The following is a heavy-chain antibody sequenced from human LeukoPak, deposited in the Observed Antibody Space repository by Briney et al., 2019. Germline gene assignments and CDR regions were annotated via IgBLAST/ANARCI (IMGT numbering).Heavy chain of an antibody. CDR2: ITAYIGNT. CDR1: GYTFTSYG. CDR3: AREAPRIVVVVAATQYYGMDV. D-gene: IGHD2-15*01. J-gene: IGHJ6*02. Sequence: ASVKVSCKASGYTFTSYGISWVRQAPGQGLEWMGGITAYIGNTNYAQKLQGRVTMTTDTSTSTAYMELRSLRSDDTAAYYCAREAPRIVVVVAATQYYGMDVWGQGTTVTVSS. V-gene: IGHV1-18*01.